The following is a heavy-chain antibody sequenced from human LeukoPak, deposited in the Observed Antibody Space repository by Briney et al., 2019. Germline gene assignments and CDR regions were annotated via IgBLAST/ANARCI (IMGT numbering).Heavy chain of an antibody. J-gene: IGHJ4*02. D-gene: IGHD3-22*01. CDR1: GFTFSSYA. V-gene: IGHV3-23*01. CDR2: ISGSGGST. CDR3: AKASDILYYYDSSGYYY. Sequence: GGSLRLSCAASGFTFSSYAMSWVRQAPGKGLEWVSAISGSGGSTYYADSVKGRFTISRDNSKNTLYLQMNSLRAEDTAVYYCAKASDILYYYDSSGYYYWGQGTLVTVSS.